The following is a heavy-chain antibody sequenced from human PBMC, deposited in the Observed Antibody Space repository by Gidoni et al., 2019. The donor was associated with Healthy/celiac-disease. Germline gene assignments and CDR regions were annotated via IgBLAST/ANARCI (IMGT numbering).Heavy chain of an antibody. Sequence: QVQLQESGPGLVKPSETLSLTCTVSGGSISGYYWSWIRQPPGKGLEWIGYIYYSGSTNYNPSLKSRVTISVDTSKNQFSLKLSSVTAADTAVYYCARAPLFYGDTTWGYYYYMDVWGKGTTVTVSS. J-gene: IGHJ6*03. CDR1: GGSISGYY. D-gene: IGHD4-17*01. V-gene: IGHV4-59*01. CDR2: IYYSGST. CDR3: ARAPLFYGDTTWGYYYYMDV.